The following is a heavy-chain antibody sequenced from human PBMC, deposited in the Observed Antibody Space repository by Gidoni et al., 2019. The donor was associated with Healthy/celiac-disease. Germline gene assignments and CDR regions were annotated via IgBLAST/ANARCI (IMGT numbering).Heavy chain of an antibody. CDR3: ARSKYSSSSSDGMDV. D-gene: IGHD6-6*01. J-gene: IGHJ6*02. V-gene: IGHV4-39*01. CDR2: IYYSGST. CDR1: GGSISSSSYY. Sequence: QLQLQESGPGLVKPSETLSLTCTVSGGSISSSSYYWGWIRQPPGKGLEWIGSIYYSGSTYYNPSLKSRVTISVDTSKNQFSLKLSSVTAADTAVYYCARSKYSSSSSDGMDVWGQGTTVTVSS.